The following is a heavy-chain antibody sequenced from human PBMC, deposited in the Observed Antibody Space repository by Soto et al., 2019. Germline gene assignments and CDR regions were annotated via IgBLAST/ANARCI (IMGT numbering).Heavy chain of an antibody. CDR1: GFNFSSFA. Sequence: SLLLSGAASGFNFSSFAMHWVRQAPGKGLEWVAVISYDGSNKYYADSVKGRFTISRDNSKNTLYLQINSLRAEDTAVYYCARDREDDFWRGLFDYWGQGTLVTVS. V-gene: IGHV3-30-3*01. CDR2: ISYDGSNK. J-gene: IGHJ4*02. CDR3: ARDREDDFWRGLFDY. D-gene: IGHD3-3*01.